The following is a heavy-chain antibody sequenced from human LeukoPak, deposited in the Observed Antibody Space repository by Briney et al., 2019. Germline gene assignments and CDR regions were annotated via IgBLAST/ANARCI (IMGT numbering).Heavy chain of an antibody. CDR1: GFTFSSYA. D-gene: IGHD6-19*01. CDR2: ISYDGSNK. Sequence: GGCLRLSCAASGFTFSSYAMHWVRQAPGKGLEWVAVISYDGSNKYYADSVKGRFTISRDNSKNTPYLQMNSLRAEDTAVYYCARARRVAGVYFDYWGPGTLRTVSS. V-gene: IGHV3-30-3*01. CDR3: ARARRVAGVYFDY. J-gene: IGHJ4*02.